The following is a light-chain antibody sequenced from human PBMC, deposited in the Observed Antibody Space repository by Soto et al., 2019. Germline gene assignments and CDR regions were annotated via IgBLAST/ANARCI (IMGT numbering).Light chain of an antibody. CDR1: SSDVGVYTY. CDR3: SSYAGTNNYV. Sequence: QSVLTQPPSASGSPGQSVTISCTGTSSDVGVYTYVSWYQQHPGRDPKLMIYEVDQRPSDIPNRFSGSKSGSTAFLTVSGLQAEDEADYYCSSYAGTNNYVFGTGTKVTVL. J-gene: IGLJ1*01. CDR2: EVD. V-gene: IGLV2-8*01.